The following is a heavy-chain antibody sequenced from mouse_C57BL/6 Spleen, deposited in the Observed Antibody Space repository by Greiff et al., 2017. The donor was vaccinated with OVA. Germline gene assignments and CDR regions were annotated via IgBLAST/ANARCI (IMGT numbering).Heavy chain of an antibody. V-gene: IGHV1-50*01. CDR2: IDPSDSYT. Sequence: QVQLQQPGAELVKPGASVKLSCKASGYTFTSYWMQWVKQRPGQGLEWIGEIDPSDSYTNYNQKFKGKATLTVDTSSSTAYMQLSSLTSEDSAVYYCARAYGNYEDYAMDYWGQGTSVTVSS. J-gene: IGHJ4*01. D-gene: IGHD2-1*01. CDR1: GYTFTSYW. CDR3: ARAYGNYEDYAMDY.